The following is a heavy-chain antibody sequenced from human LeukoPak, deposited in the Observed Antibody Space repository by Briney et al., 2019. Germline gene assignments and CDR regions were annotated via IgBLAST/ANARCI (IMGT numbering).Heavy chain of an antibody. V-gene: IGHV3-7*01. D-gene: IGHD6-13*01. CDR1: GFTFSGYA. CDR2: IKQDGSEK. J-gene: IGHJ4*02. CDR3: AREWQGGIAAAGTRIEGDY. Sequence: PGGSLRLSCAASGFTFSGYAMSWVRQAPGKGLEWVANIKQDGSEKNYVDSVKGRFTISRDNAENSLFLQMNSLRVEDTAVYYCAREWQGGIAAAGTRIEGDYWGQGTLVAVSS.